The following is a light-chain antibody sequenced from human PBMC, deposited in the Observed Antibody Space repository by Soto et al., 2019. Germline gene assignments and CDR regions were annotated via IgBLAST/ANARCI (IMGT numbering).Light chain of an antibody. V-gene: IGLV2-14*01. Sequence: QSALTQPASVSGSPGQSISISCTGTSSDVGGYNYVSWYLQHPGKAPKLMISEASNRPSGVSTRFSGSKSGNTASLAISGLQADDEADYYCSSYTSAGTLVFGTGTKVTVL. CDR3: SSYTSAGTLV. CDR1: SSDVGGYNY. J-gene: IGLJ1*01. CDR2: EAS.